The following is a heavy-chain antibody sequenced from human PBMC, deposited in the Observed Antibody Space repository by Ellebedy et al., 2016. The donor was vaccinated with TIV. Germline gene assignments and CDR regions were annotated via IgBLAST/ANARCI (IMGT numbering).Heavy chain of an antibody. V-gene: IGHV4-39*01. D-gene: IGHD6-13*01. CDR1: GGSISSSSYH. J-gene: IGHJ4*02. CDR3: ARPVSSWYSGFDY. Sequence: SETLSLTCTVSGGSISSSSYHWAWIRQPPGKGLEWIGSIYYGGNTYYNPSLKSRVSISVDTSKNQFSLNLSSVPAADTAVYYCARPVSSWYSGFDYWGQGALVTVSS. CDR2: IYYGGNT.